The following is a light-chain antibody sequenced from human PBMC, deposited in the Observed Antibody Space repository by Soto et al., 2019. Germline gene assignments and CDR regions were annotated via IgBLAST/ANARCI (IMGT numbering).Light chain of an antibody. CDR2: DAS. Sequence: DVQMTQSPSTLSASVGDRVTMTCRASEFISDWLAWYQQKPGQAPKLLIYDASTLESGVPGGFSGSGVGTHLTLTISGLQPEDFATYHCQHYNSYSRAFGQGTKVDIK. CDR3: QHYNSYSRA. CDR1: EFISDW. J-gene: IGKJ1*01. V-gene: IGKV1-5*01.